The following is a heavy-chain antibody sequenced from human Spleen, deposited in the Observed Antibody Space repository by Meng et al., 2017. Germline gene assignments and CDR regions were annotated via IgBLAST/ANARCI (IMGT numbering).Heavy chain of an antibody. Sequence: QGPLQQWGAGLWKPSETLSLTCAGYGGSFSGYYWSWIRQPPGKGLEWIGEINHSGSTNYNPSLKSRVTISVDTSKNQFSLKLSSVTAADTAVYYCARGPGIAAAGKPFDYWGQGTLVTVSS. D-gene: IGHD6-13*01. J-gene: IGHJ4*02. CDR2: INHSGST. CDR3: ARGPGIAAAGKPFDY. V-gene: IGHV4-34*01. CDR1: GGSFSGYY.